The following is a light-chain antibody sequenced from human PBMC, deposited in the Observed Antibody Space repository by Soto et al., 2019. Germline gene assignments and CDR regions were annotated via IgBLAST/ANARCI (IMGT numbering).Light chain of an antibody. CDR1: QSVTGTY. CDR3: HQYGSSLGT. V-gene: IGKV3-20*01. CDR2: DAV. Sequence: IVLTQSPVTLSLSPGEGATLSCRASQSVTGTYLAWYQQRAGQAPRLLIYDAVRRATGIPDWLSGGGSGTDFTLPITRLEPDDCAVYSWHQYGSSLGTFGKGTKVDIQ. J-gene: IGKJ2*01.